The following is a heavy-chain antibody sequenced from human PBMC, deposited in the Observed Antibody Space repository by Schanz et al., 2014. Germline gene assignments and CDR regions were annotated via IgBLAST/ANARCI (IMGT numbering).Heavy chain of an antibody. CDR2: INSDGTTT. Sequence: EVQLVESGGGLVQPGGSLRLSCAASGFTFSTYWMHWVRQAPGKGLVWVSHINSDGTTTTYADSVKGRFTISRVNAENTLYLQMNSLSAEDTAVYYCARDHQWLARYYMDVWGKGTTVTVSS. CDR1: GFTFSTYW. CDR3: ARDHQWLARYYMDV. V-gene: IGHV3-74*01. D-gene: IGHD6-19*01. J-gene: IGHJ6*03.